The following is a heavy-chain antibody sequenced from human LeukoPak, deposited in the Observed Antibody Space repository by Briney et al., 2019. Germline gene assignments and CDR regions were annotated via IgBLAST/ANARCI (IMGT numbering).Heavy chain of an antibody. D-gene: IGHD5-12*01. CDR3: ARDEDSGLYYYMDV. Sequence: PGGSLRLSCAASGFSFSSYEMNWVRQAPGKGLEWVSYIGSTTNSIYYADSVKGRFTISRDNAKKSLHLQMNSLRAEDTAVYYCARDEDSGLYYYMDVWGKGTTVTVSS. CDR2: IGSTTNSI. CDR1: GFSFSSYE. J-gene: IGHJ6*03. V-gene: IGHV3-48*03.